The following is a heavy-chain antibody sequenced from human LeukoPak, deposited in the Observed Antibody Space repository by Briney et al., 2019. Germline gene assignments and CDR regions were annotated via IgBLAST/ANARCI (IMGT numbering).Heavy chain of an antibody. Sequence: GGSLRLSCAASGFTFSDYYMSWIRQAPGKGLEWVSYISSSGSTIYYADSVKGRFTISRDNAKNSLYLQMNSLRAEDTAVYYCARDIPSSYSSGWYAGDNWSDPWGQGTLVTVSS. V-gene: IGHV3-11*01. CDR1: GFTFSDYY. CDR2: ISSSGSTI. J-gene: IGHJ5*02. CDR3: ARDIPSSYSSGWYAGDNWSDP. D-gene: IGHD6-19*01.